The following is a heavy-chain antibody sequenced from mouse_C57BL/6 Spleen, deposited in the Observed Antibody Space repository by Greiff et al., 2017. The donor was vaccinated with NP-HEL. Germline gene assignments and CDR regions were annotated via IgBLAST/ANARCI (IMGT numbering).Heavy chain of an antibody. D-gene: IGHD1-1*01. CDR1: GFNIKDYY. Sequence: EVKLVESGAELVRPGASVKLSCTASGFNIKDYYMHWVKQRPEQGLEWIGRIDPEDGDTEYAPKFQGKATMTADTSSNTAYLQLSSLTSEDTAVYYCTTVITTVVARGFDYWGQGTTLTVSS. CDR2: IDPEDGDT. J-gene: IGHJ2*01. CDR3: TTVITTVVARGFDY. V-gene: IGHV14-1*01.